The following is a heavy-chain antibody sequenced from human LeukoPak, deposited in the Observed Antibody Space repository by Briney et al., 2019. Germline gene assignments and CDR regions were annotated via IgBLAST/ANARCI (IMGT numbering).Heavy chain of an antibody. CDR3: ARGSGDILTGYSGMDV. Sequence: GGSLRLSCEASGFPVGSYYLTWVRQAPGKGLEWVSAIYKGGTTYYADSVKGRFTVSRDNSKNNFSLQMNSLSADDTAVYYCARGSGDILTGYSGMDVWGQGTTVTVSS. V-gene: IGHV3-53*01. CDR1: GFPVGSYY. D-gene: IGHD3-9*01. CDR2: IYKGGTT. J-gene: IGHJ6*02.